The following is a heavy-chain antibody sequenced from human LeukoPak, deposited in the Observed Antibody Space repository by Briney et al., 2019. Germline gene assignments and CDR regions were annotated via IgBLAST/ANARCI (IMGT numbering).Heavy chain of an antibody. J-gene: IGHJ4*02. CDR2: IWYDGSNK. V-gene: IGHV3-33*01. Sequence: GGSLRLSCAASGFXXSSYGMHWVRXAPXKXLEWVAVIWYDGSNKYYADSVKGRFTISRDNSKNTLYLQMNSLRAEDTAVXXCAXDSSGWYYFDYWGQGTLVTVSS. CDR1: GFXXSSYG. D-gene: IGHD6-19*01. CDR3: AXDSSGWYYFDY.